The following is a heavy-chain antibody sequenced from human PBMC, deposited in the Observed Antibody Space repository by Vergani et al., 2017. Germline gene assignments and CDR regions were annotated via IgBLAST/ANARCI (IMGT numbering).Heavy chain of an antibody. V-gene: IGHV3-48*01. CDR2: ISTTSDTI. J-gene: IGHJ4*02. Sequence: DVQLVESGGDLVQPGGYLRLSCAASGFTISSYSMNLVRQAPGKGLEWISYISTTSDTIYYADSVRGRFTISRDNAKNSLYLEMNSLRVEDTAVYFCARSLVAGKGGYWGQGTRVAVSS. CDR1: GFTISSYS. D-gene: IGHD6-19*01. CDR3: ARSLVAGKGGY.